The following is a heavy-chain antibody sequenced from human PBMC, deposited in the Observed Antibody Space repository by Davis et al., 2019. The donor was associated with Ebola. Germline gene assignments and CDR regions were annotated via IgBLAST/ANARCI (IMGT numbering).Heavy chain of an antibody. Sequence: SETLSLTCAVSGGSISSSNWWSWVRQPPGKGLEWIGEIYHSGSTNYNPSLKSRVTISVDKSKNQFSLKLSSVTAADTAVYYCARDQDGYSSGWYLDYWGQGTLVTVSS. CDR3: ARDQDGYSSGWYLDY. V-gene: IGHV4-4*02. CDR2: IYHSGST. J-gene: IGHJ4*02. CDR1: GGSISSSNW. D-gene: IGHD6-19*01.